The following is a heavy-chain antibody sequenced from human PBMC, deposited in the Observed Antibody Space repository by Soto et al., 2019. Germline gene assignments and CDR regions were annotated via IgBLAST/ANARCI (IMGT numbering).Heavy chain of an antibody. J-gene: IGHJ6*04. Sequence: EVQLVESGGGLVQPGGSLRLSCEASGFTSSAHYMDWVRQAPGQGLEWVGRIRNNVNSYTTEYAASVKGRFTVSRDDSKNSVYPQMNSFKTEDKGVYSCARHIPYHGKDVWGEGTTFTVSS. CDR3: ARHIPYHGKDV. CDR1: GFTSSAHY. D-gene: IGHD2-21*01. CDR2: IRNNVNSYTT. V-gene: IGHV3-72*01.